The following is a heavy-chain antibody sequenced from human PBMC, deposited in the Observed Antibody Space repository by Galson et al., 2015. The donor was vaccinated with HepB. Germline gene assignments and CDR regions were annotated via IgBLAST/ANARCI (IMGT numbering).Heavy chain of an antibody. V-gene: IGHV3-66*01. D-gene: IGHD1-14*01. CDR2: IYSGGST. Sequence: SLRLSCAASGFTVSRNYMSWVRQAPGKGLEWVSVIYSGGSTYYADSVKGRFTISRDNSKNTLYLQMNSLRAEDTAVYYCATRMASSGSFDYWGQGTLVTVSS. J-gene: IGHJ4*02. CDR1: GFTVSRNY. CDR3: ATRMASSGSFDY.